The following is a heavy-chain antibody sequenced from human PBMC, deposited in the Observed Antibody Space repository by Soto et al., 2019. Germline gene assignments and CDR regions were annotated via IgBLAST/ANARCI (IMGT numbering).Heavy chain of an antibody. V-gene: IGHV4-31*03. CDR2: IYYSGST. D-gene: IGHD3-22*01. J-gene: IGHJ4*02. CDR1: GGSISSGGYY. CDR3: ARVTYYYDSSGQGVGFLDY. Sequence: SSETLSLTCTVSGGSISSGGYYWSWIRQHPGKGLEWIGYIYYSGSTYYNPSLKSRVTISVDTSKNQFSLKLSSVTAADTAVYYCARVTYYYDSSGQGVGFLDYWGQGTLVTVSS.